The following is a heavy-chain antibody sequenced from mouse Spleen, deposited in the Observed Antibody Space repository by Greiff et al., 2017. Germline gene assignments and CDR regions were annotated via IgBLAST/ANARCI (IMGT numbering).Heavy chain of an antibody. CDR3: ALDYSNYHYAMDY. J-gene: IGHJ4*01. D-gene: IGHD2-5*01. V-gene: IGHV1-4*01. CDR1: GYTFTSYT. CDR2: INPSSGYT. Sequence: VKLMESGAELARPGASVKMSCKASGYTFTSYTMHWVKQRPGQGLEWIGYINPSSGYTKYNQKFKDKATLTADKSSSTAYMQLSSLTSEDSAVYYCALDYSNYHYAMDYWGQGTSVTVSS.